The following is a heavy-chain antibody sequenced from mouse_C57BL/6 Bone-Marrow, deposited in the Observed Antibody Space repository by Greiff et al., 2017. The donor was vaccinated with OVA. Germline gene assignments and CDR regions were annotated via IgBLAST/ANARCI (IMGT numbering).Heavy chain of an antibody. CDR3: ARIYDRLGFAY. J-gene: IGHJ3*01. CDR2: INPYNGGT. D-gene: IGHD2-3*01. CDR1: GYTFTDYY. Sequence: EVQLVESGPVLVKPGASVKMSCKASGYTFTDYYMNWVKQSHGKSLEWIGVINPYNGGTSYNQKFKGKATLTVDKSSSTAYMELNSLTSEDSAVYYCARIYDRLGFAYWGQGTLVTVSA. V-gene: IGHV1-19*01.